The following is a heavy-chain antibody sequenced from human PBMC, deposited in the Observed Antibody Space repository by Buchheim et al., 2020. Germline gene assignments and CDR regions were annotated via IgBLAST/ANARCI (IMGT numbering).Heavy chain of an antibody. D-gene: IGHD3-10*01. J-gene: IGHJ6*02. CDR3: ARVLVAGRYISDIYYYDYAMDV. CDR2: IRFSGDTI. CDR1: GFTFSIYS. Sequence: EVQLVESGGGLVQPGGSLRLSCAASGFTFSIYSMNWARQAPGKGLEWVSYIRFSGDTIYYAGSVKGRFTISRDNAKNSLYLQMNILRDEDTAVYYCARVLVAGRYISDIYYYDYAMDVWGQGTT. V-gene: IGHV3-48*02.